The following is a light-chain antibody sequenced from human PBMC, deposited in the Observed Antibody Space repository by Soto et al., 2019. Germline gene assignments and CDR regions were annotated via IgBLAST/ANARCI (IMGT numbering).Light chain of an antibody. CDR2: WAS. V-gene: IGKV4-1*01. CDR1: QSVLYSSNNKNF. J-gene: IGKJ2*01. Sequence: DIVMAQSPASLAVSLGERATINCKSSQSVLYSSNNKNFLAWYQRKPGQPPKLLIYWASTRESGVPDRFSGGGSGTEFNLTISNLRAEDVALYYCQQYYRSPFTFGQGTKLQIK. CDR3: QQYYRSPFT.